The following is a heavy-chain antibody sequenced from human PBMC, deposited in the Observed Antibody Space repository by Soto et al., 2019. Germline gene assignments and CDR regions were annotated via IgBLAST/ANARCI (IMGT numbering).Heavy chain of an antibody. Sequence: PSETLSLTCTVSGGSIISSSHYWGWIRQPPGKGLEFVANIYYDGNTYYNPSLESRVTISLDTSKNQFSLRLDSVTAAGTAVYYCARSSITPRLFMYPFDYWGQGILVTVSS. V-gene: IGHV4-39*01. CDR1: GGSIISSSHY. CDR3: ARSSITPRLFMYPFDY. J-gene: IGHJ4*02. D-gene: IGHD6-6*01. CDR2: IYYDGNT.